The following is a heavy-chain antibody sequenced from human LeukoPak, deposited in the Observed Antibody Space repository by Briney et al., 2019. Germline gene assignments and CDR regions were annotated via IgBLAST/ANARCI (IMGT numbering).Heavy chain of an antibody. J-gene: IGHJ4*02. V-gene: IGHV1-46*01. CDR3: ARWPSYSGYDRYYFDY. D-gene: IGHD5-12*01. Sequence: ASVKVSCKASGYTFTSYYMHWVRQAPGQGLEWMGIINPSGGSTSYAQKFQGRVTMTRDTSTSTVYMELSSLRSEDTAVYYCARWPSYSGYDRYYFDYWGQGTLVTVSS. CDR1: GYTFTSYY. CDR2: INPSGGST.